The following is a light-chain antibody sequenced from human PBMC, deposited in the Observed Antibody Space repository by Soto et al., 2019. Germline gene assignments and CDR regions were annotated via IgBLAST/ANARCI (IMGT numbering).Light chain of an antibody. J-gene: IGLJ2*01. CDR3: LLYYGGAQLNVV. CDR1: TGAVTSGYY. CDR2: STW. V-gene: IGLV7-43*01. Sequence: QTVVTQESSLTVSPGGTVTLTCASSTGAVTSGYYPNWFQQKPGQAPRALIYSTWNKHSWTPARFSGSLLGGKAALTLSGVQPEDEAEYYCLLYYGGAQLNVVFGGGTKLTVL.